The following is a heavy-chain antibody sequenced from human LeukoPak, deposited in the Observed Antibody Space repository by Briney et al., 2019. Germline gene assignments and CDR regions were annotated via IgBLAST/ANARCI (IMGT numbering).Heavy chain of an antibody. D-gene: IGHD2-21*02. CDR2: INRRGHT. V-gene: IGHV3-43*01. CDR1: GFTFDRFT. CDR3: AKEMDCPSDCLFFHS. J-gene: IGHJ4*02. Sequence: PGGSLRLSCAASGFTFDRFTIHWVRQTPGKGLEWVSLINRRGHTFYADSVKGRFTISRDNSRNSVFLPMNSLRPEDNALYHCAKEMDCPSDCLFFHSWGQGTLVTVSS.